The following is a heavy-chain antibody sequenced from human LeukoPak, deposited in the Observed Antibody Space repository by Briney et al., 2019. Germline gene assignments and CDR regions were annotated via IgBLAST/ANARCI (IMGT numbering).Heavy chain of an antibody. CDR1: GGSFSGYY. J-gene: IGHJ4*02. D-gene: IGHD3-10*01. Sequence: SETLSLTCAVYGGSFSGYYWSWIRQPPGKGLEWIGEINHGGSTNYNPSLKSPVTISVDTSKNQFSLKLSSVTAADTAVYYCARMVASYYGSGSYYTFDYWGKGTLVTVSS. CDR3: ARMVASYYGSGSYYTFDY. V-gene: IGHV4-34*01. CDR2: INHGGST.